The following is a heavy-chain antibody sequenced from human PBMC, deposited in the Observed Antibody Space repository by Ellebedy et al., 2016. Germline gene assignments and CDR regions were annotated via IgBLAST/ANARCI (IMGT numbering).Heavy chain of an antibody. CDR1: GGSISSGGYS. V-gene: IGHV4-30-2*01. Sequence: SETLSLXCAVSGGSISSGGYSWSWIRQPPGKGLEWIGYIYHSGSTYYNPSLKSRVTISVDRSKNQFSLKLSSVTAADTAVYYCARDPNYYGSGSYSDYWGQGTLVTVSS. CDR2: IYHSGST. D-gene: IGHD3-10*01. CDR3: ARDPNYYGSGSYSDY. J-gene: IGHJ4*02.